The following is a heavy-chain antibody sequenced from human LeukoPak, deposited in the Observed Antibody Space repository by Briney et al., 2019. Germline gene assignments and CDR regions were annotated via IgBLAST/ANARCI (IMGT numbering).Heavy chain of an antibody. CDR3: ARGAYYYGSGSHYRGPYYYMDV. V-gene: IGHV1-8*01. J-gene: IGHJ6*03. CDR2: MNPNSGNT. CDR1: GYTFTSYD. D-gene: IGHD3-10*01. Sequence: ASVKVSCKASGYTFTSYDINWVRQATGQGLEWMGWMNPNSGNTGYAQKFQGRVTMTRNTSISTAYMELSSLRSEDTAVYYCARGAYYYGSGSHYRGPYYYMDVWGKGTTVTVSS.